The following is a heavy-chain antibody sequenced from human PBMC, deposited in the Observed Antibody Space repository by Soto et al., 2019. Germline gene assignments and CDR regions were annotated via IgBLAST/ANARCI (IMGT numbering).Heavy chain of an antibody. CDR3: ARDGGTIFGVGNEY. CDR2: ISGYNGNT. Sequence: QVQLVQSGAEVKKPGASVKVSCKISGYSLSNYGSTWMRQAPGQGLEWMGWISGYNGNTEYAQKGQGRVTMTTDTSTSTAYMELRSLRSDDAAVYYCARDGGTIFGVGNEYWGQGTLVTVSS. J-gene: IGHJ4*02. V-gene: IGHV1-18*01. D-gene: IGHD3-3*01. CDR1: GYSLSNYG.